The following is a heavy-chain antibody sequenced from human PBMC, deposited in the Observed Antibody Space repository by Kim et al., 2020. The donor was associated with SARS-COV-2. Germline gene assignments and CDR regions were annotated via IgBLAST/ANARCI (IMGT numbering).Heavy chain of an antibody. V-gene: IGHV1-69*01. J-gene: IGHJ5*02. D-gene: IGHD1-26*01. CDR3: ARDRWDYNWFDP. Sequence: NYAQKFQGRVTIPADESTSTAYMELSSLRSEDTAVYYCARDRWDYNWFDPWGQGTLVTVSS.